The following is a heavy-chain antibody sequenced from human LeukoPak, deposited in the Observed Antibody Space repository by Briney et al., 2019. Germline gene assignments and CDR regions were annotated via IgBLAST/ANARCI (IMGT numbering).Heavy chain of an antibody. V-gene: IGHV3-23*01. CDR3: ARDTYGGYDGPPIYYFDY. Sequence: GGSLRLSCAASGFTFSSYAMSWVRQAPGKGLEWVSAISGSGGSTFYADSVKGRFTISRDNAKNSLYLQMNSLRAEDTAVYYCARDTYGGYDGPPIYYFDYWGQGTLVTVSS. D-gene: IGHD5-12*01. CDR2: ISGSGGST. J-gene: IGHJ4*02. CDR1: GFTFSSYA.